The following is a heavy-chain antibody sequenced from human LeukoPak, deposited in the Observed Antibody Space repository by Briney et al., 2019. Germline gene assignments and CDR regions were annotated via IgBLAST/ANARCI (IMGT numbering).Heavy chain of an antibody. CDR1: GGSISSYY. D-gene: IGHD6-13*01. CDR2: IYYSGST. Sequence: SETLSLTCTVSGGSISSYYWSWIRQPPGKGLEWIGYIYYSGSTNYNPSLKSRVTISVDTSKNQFSLKLSSVTAADTAVYYCARDSGIAVAGTKGLDYWGQGTLVTVSS. V-gene: IGHV4-59*01. J-gene: IGHJ4*02. CDR3: ARDSGIAVAGTKGLDY.